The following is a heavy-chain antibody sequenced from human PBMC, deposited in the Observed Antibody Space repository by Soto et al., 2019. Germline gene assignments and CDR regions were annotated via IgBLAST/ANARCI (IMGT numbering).Heavy chain of an antibody. D-gene: IGHD3-9*01. CDR3: AREQAGLRYFDWLLTVDYYYYGMDV. CDR2: ISAYNGNT. J-gene: IGHJ6*02. CDR1: GYTSTSYG. V-gene: IGHV1-18*04. Sequence: ASVKVSCKASGYTSTSYGISWVRQAPGQGLEWMGWISAYNGNTNYAQKLQGRATMTTDTSTSTAYMELRSLRSDDTAVYYCAREQAGLRYFDWLLTVDYYYYGMDVWGQGTTVTVSS.